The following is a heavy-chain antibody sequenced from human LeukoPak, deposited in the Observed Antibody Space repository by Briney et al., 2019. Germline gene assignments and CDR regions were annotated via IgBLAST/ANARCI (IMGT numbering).Heavy chain of an antibody. D-gene: IGHD3-10*01. CDR1: GYTFTSYG. V-gene: IGHV1-18*01. CDR3: AISAGSYYSIDY. CDR2: ISAYNGNT. J-gene: IGHJ4*02. Sequence: ASVKVSCKASGYTFTSYGISWVRQAPGQGLEWMGWISAYNGNTNYAQKLQGRVTMTRDTSISTAYMELSRLRSDDTAVYYCAISAGSYYSIDYWGQGTLVTVSS.